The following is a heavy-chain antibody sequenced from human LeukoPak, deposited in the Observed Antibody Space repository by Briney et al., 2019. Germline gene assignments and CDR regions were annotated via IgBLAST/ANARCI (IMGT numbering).Heavy chain of an antibody. Sequence: GGSLSLSCAASGFTFSSYAMHWVRLTTVEGLEWVAIISYDGTNKYSADSVKGRFTISRDNSKNTLYLQMTSLRAEDTVVYYCARDNNRRGAPKIDYWGQGTLVTVSS. D-gene: IGHD1-14*01. CDR2: ISYDGTNK. CDR3: ARDNNRRGAPKIDY. CDR1: GFTFSSYA. V-gene: IGHV3-30-3*01. J-gene: IGHJ4*02.